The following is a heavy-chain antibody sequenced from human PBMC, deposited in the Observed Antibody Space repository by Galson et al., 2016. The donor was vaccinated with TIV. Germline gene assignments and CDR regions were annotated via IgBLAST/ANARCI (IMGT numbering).Heavy chain of an antibody. CDR2: IFPDDSGT. CDR3: ARHFRYSDSSGYHYFDS. Sequence: QSGAEVKKPGESLKISCKASGYRFTNHWIGWVRQRPGKGLEWLGIIFPDDSGTRYNPSLEGQVTFSADKSIRTAYLQWSSLKASDTAIHYCARHFRYSDSSGYHYFDSWGQGILVTVSS. D-gene: IGHD3-22*01. J-gene: IGHJ4*02. CDR1: GYRFTNHW. V-gene: IGHV5-51*01.